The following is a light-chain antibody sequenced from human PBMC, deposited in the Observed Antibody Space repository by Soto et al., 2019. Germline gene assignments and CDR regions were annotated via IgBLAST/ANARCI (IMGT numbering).Light chain of an antibody. Sequence: QPASVSGSPGQSITISCTGTSSDFGFYNYVSWYQHHPGKAPKLMIYEVSNRPSGVSYRFSGSKSGNTASLTISGLQAEDEAVYYCSSYTTSSTPVLFGGGTKLTVL. CDR2: EVS. CDR1: SSDFGFYNY. V-gene: IGLV2-14*01. CDR3: SSYTTSSTPVL. J-gene: IGLJ2*01.